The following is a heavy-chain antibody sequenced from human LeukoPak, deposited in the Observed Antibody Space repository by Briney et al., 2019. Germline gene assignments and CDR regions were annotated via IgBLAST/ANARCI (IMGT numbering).Heavy chain of an antibody. V-gene: IGHV4-39*07. Sequence: SETLSLTCTVSGGSISSSSYYWGWIRQPPGKGLEWIGSIYYSGSANYNPSLKSRVTISVDTSKNQFSLKLSSVTAADTAVYYCAREGHNGFDYWGQGTLVTVSS. J-gene: IGHJ4*02. CDR1: GGSISSSSYY. D-gene: IGHD1-14*01. CDR2: IYYSGSA. CDR3: AREGHNGFDY.